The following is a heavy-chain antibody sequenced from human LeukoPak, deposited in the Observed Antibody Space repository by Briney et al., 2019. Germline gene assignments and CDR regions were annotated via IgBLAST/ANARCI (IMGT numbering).Heavy chain of an antibody. CDR1: GYTFTSYG. CDR3: ARDPPIVVVPAAKKYYYMDV. V-gene: IGHV1-18*01. D-gene: IGHD2-2*01. Sequence: ASVKVSCKPSGYTFTSYGISWVRQAPGQGLEWMGWISVYNGKTNYAQKLQGRVTMTTDTSTSTAYMELRSLRSDDTAVYYCARDPPIVVVPAAKKYYYMDVWGKGTTVTVSS. J-gene: IGHJ6*03. CDR2: ISVYNGKT.